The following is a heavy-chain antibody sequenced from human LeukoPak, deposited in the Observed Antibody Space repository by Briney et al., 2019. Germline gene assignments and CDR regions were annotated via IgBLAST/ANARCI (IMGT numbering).Heavy chain of an antibody. CDR1: GYSIISGYY. D-gene: IGHD3-22*01. Sequence: SETLSLTCTVSGYSIISGYYWGWIRQPPGKGLEWIGSIYHSGSTYYNPSLKSRVTISADTSNNQVSLKLNSVTAADTAVYYCARARNYYDSSDYYYEGDAFDIWGQGTMVTVSS. CDR2: IYHSGST. V-gene: IGHV4-38-2*02. CDR3: ARARNYYDSSDYYYEGDAFDI. J-gene: IGHJ3*02.